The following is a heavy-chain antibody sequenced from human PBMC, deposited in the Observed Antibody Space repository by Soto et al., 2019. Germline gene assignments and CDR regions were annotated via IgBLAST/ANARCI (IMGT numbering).Heavy chain of an antibody. D-gene: IGHD3-10*01. CDR2: IYYSGST. CDR3: ARDPGYYGSGSYSHYYYGMDV. V-gene: IGHV4-31*03. J-gene: IGHJ6*02. CDR1: GGSISSGGYY. Sequence: QVQLQESGPGLVKPSQTLSLTCTVSGGSISSGGYYWSWIRQHPGKGLEWIGYIYYSGSTYYNPSLKSRVTISVDTSKNQFSLKLSSVTAADTAVYYCARDPGYYGSGSYSHYYYGMDVWGQGTTVTVSS.